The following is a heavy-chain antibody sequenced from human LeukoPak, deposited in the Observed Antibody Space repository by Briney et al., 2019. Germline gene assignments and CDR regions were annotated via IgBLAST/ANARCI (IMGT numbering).Heavy chain of an antibody. CDR1: GFTLSSYS. V-gene: IGHV3-21*01. D-gene: IGHD3-22*01. J-gene: IGHJ6*03. Sequence: GGSLRLSCAASGFTLSSYSMKWVRQAPGKGLEWVSSISSSSSYIYYADSVKGRFTISRDNAKNSLYLQMNSLRAEDTAVYYCARDGVYYYDSSGYYPGDYCYYYMDVWGKGTTVTVSS. CDR2: ISSSSSYI. CDR3: ARDGVYYYDSSGYYPGDYCYYYMDV.